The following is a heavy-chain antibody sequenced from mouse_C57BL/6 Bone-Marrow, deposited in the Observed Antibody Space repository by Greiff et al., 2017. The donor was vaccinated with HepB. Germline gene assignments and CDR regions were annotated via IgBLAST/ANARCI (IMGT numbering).Heavy chain of an antibody. V-gene: IGHV1-64*01. CDR2: IHPNSGST. CDR3: ARKGPIKSWFAD. CDR1: GYTFTSYW. J-gene: IGHJ3*01. Sequence: VQLQQPGAELVKPGASVKLSCKASGYTFTSYWMHWVKQRPGQGLEWIGMIHPNSGSTNYNEKFKSKATLTVDKSSSTAYMQLSRLTSEDSAVYYYARKGPIKSWFADWGQGTLVTVSA. D-gene: IGHD1-2*01.